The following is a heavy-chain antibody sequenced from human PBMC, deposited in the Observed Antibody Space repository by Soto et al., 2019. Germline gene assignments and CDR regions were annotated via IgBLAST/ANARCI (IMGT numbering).Heavy chain of an antibody. V-gene: IGHV3-30*18. CDR1: GFTFSSYG. CDR3: AKGTPALEA. J-gene: IGHJ3*01. CDR2: ISYDGSNQ. Sequence: QMQLVESGGGVVQPGRSLRLSCAASGFTFSSYGMYWVRQAPGKGLEWVAVISYDGSNQYYADSVKGRFTISRDNSKNTLYLQMNSLRTEDTSVYYCAKGTPALEAWGQGTMVTVSS. D-gene: IGHD1-1*01.